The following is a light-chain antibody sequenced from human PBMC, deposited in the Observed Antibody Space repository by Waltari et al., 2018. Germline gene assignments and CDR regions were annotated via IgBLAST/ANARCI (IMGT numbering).Light chain of an antibody. V-gene: IGLV2-14*01. CDR2: GVR. CDR1: SSDVGVYNY. J-gene: IGLJ2*01. CDR3: CSYTTSSTWV. Sequence: QSAPTQPPSVSGSPGQSVTISCTGTSSDVGVYNYVSWYQQHPGKAPKLMIYGVRNRPSGVSDRFSGSKSGNTASLTISGLQAEDEADYYCCSYTTSSTWVFGGGTRLTVL.